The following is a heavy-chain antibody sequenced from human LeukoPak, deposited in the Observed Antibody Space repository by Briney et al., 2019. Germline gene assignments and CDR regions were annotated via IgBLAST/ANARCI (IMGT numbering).Heavy chain of an antibody. V-gene: IGHV4-30-2*01. J-gene: IGHJ4*02. CDR3: ARAGDILTGYYQGLSGY. CDR1: GGSISSGGYY. CDR2: IYHSGST. D-gene: IGHD3-9*01. Sequence: SETLSLTCTVSGGSISSGGYYWSWIRQPPGKGLEWIGYIYHSGSTYYNPSLKSRVTISVDTSKNQFSLKLSSVTAADTAVYYCARAGDILTGYYQGLSGYWGQGTLVTVSS.